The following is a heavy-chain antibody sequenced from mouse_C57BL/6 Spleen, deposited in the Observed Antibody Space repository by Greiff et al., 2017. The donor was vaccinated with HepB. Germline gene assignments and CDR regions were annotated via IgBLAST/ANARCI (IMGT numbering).Heavy chain of an antibody. CDR3: ARHDSRFDY. V-gene: IGHV5-6*01. CDR1: GFTFSSYG. CDR2: ISSGGSYT. J-gene: IGHJ2*01. D-gene: IGHD2-4*01. Sequence: EVHLVESGGDLVKPGGSLKLSCAASGFTFSSYGMSWVRQTPDKRLEWVATISSGGSYTYYPDSVKGRFTISRDNAKNTLYLQMSSLKSEDTAMYYCARHDSRFDYWGQGTTLTVSS.